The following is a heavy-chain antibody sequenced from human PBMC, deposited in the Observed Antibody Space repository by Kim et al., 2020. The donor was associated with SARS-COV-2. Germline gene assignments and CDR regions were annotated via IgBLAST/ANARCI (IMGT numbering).Heavy chain of an antibody. CDR3: AREPAYYYDSSGYHPYFDY. D-gene: IGHD3-22*01. J-gene: IGHJ4*02. V-gene: IGHV4-34*01. Sequence: SRVTISVDTSKNQFSLKLSSVTAADTAVYYCAREPAYYYDSSGYHPYFDYWGQGTLVTVSS.